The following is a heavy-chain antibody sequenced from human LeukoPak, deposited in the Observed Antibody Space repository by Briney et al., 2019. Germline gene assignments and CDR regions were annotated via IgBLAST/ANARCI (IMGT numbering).Heavy chain of an antibody. CDR3: ARGPSGYHNT. Sequence: SQTLSLTCAISGDSVSSNSAAWNWIRQSPSRGLEWLGRTYYRSKWYSDYPLSVKSRITIKPDTSKNPFSLQLNSVPPEDTAVYYCARGPSGYHNTGGQGTLVTVSS. CDR1: GDSVSSNSAA. V-gene: IGHV6-1*01. CDR2: TYYRSKWYS. J-gene: IGHJ4*02. D-gene: IGHD5-12*01.